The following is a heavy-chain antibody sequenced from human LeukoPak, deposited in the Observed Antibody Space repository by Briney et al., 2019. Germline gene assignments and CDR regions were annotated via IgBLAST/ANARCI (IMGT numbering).Heavy chain of an antibody. V-gene: IGHV4-59*01. D-gene: IGHD1-26*01. CDR2: IYYSEST. Sequence: PSETLSLTCTVSGGSISSYYWSWIRQPPGKGLEWIGYIYYSESTNYNPSLKSRVTISVDTSKNQFSLKLSSVTAADTAVYYCARGSMADIVGATTVDYWGQGTLVTVSS. CDR3: ARGSMADIVGATTVDY. CDR1: GGSISSYY. J-gene: IGHJ4*02.